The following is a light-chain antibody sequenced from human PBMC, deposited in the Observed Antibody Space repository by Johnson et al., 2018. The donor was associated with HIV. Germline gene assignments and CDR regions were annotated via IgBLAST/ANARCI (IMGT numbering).Light chain of an antibody. CDR2: ENN. CDR1: SSDMGNYA. V-gene: IGLV1-51*02. CDR3: GTWASSLSAGGG. Sequence: QSVLTQPPSVSAAPGQKVTISCSGSSSDMGNYAVSWYQQLPGTAPKLLIYENNKRPSGIPDRFSGSKSGTSATLGITGLQTGDEADYYCGTWASSLSAGGGFVTGTKVTVL. J-gene: IGLJ1*01.